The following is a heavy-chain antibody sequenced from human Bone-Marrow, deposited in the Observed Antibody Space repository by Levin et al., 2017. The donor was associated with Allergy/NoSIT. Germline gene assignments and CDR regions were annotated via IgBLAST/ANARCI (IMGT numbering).Heavy chain of an antibody. CDR1: GFTFSNAW. CDR3: TTDVGIAVAGTLNVIDY. D-gene: IGHD6-19*01. J-gene: IGHJ4*02. CDR2: IKSKTDGGTT. V-gene: IGHV3-15*07. Sequence: GESLKISCAASGFTFSNAWMNWVRQAPGKGLEWVGRIKSKTDGGTTDYAAPVKGRFTISRDDSKNTLYLQMNSLKTEDTAVYYCTTDVGIAVAGTLNVIDYWGQGTLVTVSS.